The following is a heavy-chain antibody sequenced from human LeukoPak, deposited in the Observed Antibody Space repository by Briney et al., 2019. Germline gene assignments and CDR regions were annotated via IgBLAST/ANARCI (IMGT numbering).Heavy chain of an antibody. V-gene: IGHV4-34*01. CDR2: INHSGST. CDR1: GGSFSGYY. Sequence: SETPSLTCAVYGGSFSGYYWSWIRQPPGKGLEWIGEINHSGSTNYNPSLKSRVTISVDTSKNQFSLKLSSVTAADTAVYYCARGRGRYYGSGSSTGWFDPWGQGTLVTVSS. J-gene: IGHJ5*02. CDR3: ARGRGRYYGSGSSTGWFDP. D-gene: IGHD3-10*01.